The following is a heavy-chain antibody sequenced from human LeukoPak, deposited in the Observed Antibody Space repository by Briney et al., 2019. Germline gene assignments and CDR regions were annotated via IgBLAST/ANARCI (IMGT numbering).Heavy chain of an antibody. CDR2: TYHSGST. J-gene: IGHJ4*02. CDR1: GGSISSSNW. D-gene: IGHD1-26*01. CDR3: ARAMFLPGGGSYD. V-gene: IGHV4-4*02. Sequence: SGTLSLTCAVSGGSISSSNWWSWVRQPPGKGLEWIGETYHSGSTNYNPSLKSRVTISVDKSKNQFSLKLSSVTAADTAVYYCARAMFLPGGGSYDWGQGTLVTVSS.